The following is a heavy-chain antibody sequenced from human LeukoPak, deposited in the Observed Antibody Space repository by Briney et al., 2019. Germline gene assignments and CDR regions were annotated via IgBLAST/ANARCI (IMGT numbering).Heavy chain of an antibody. V-gene: IGHV3-21*01. CDR3: ARGLRSHGMDV. CDR2: ISSSSSYI. CDR1: GFTFSSYS. Sequence: PGGSLRLSCAASGFTFSSYSMNWVRQAPGKGLEWVSSISSSSSYIYYADSVKGRFTISRDNAKSSLYLQMNSLRAEDTAVYYCARGLRSHGMDVWGQGTTVTVSS. J-gene: IGHJ6*02.